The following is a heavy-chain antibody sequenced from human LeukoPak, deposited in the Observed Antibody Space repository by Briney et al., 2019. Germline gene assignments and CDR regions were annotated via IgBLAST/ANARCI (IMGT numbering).Heavy chain of an antibody. D-gene: IGHD1-26*01. CDR2: FDPEDGET. J-gene: IGHJ4*02. CDR3: ATRRELLYYFDY. V-gene: IGHV1-24*01. CDR1: GYTLTELS. Sequence: GASVKVSCKVSGYTLTELSMHWVRQAPGKGLEWMGGFDPEDGETIYAQKFRGRVTMTEDTSTDTAYMELSSLRSEDTAVYYCATRRELLYYFDYWGQGTLVTVSS.